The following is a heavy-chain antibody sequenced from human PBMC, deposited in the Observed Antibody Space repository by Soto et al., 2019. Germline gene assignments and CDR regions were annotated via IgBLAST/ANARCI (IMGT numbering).Heavy chain of an antibody. D-gene: IGHD4-17*01. J-gene: IGHJ6*02. V-gene: IGHV4-59*01. CDR3: ARVPYLTKYYYYGMDV. CDR2: IYYSGST. CDR1: GGSISSYY. Sequence: EPLSLTCTVSGGSISSYYWSWIRQPPGKGLEWIGYIYYSGSTNYNPSLKSRVTISVDTSKNQFSLKLSSVTAADTAVYYCARVPYLTKYYYYGMDVWGQGTTVTVSS.